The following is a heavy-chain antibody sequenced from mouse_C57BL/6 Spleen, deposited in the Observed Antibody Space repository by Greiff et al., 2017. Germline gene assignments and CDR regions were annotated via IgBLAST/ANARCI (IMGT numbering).Heavy chain of an antibody. CDR2: ISSGGDYI. CDR1: GFTFSSYA. D-gene: IGHD2-4*01. Sequence: EVKLMESGEGLVKPGGSLKLSCAASGFTFSSYAMSWVRQTPEKRLEWVAYISSGGDYIYYADTVKGRFTISRYNARNTLYLQMSSLKSVDTAMYYCTREGYYDSYYAMDYWGQGTSVTVSS. CDR3: TREGYYDSYYAMDY. J-gene: IGHJ4*01. V-gene: IGHV5-9-1*02.